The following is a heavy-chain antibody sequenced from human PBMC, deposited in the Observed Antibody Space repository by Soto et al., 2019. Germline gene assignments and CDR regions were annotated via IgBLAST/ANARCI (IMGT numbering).Heavy chain of an antibody. V-gene: IGHV3-30-3*01. Sequence: VAVISYDGSNKYYADSVKGRFTISRDNSKNTLYLQMNSLRAEDTAVYYCARDREYYGSGSYYNVPDYYYYGMDVWGQGTTVTVSS. CDR2: ISYDGSNK. D-gene: IGHD3-10*01. J-gene: IGHJ6*02. CDR3: ARDREYYGSGSYYNVPDYYYYGMDV.